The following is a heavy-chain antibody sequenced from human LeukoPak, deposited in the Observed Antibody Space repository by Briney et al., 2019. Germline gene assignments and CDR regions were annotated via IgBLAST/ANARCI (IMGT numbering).Heavy chain of an antibody. CDR2: IYTSGST. V-gene: IGHV4-4*07. Sequence: SETLSLTCTVSGGSISSYYWSWIRQPPGKGLEWIGRIYTSGSTNYNPSLKSRVTMSVDTSKNQFSLKLSSVTAADTAVYYCARVDTAMVYIDYWGQGTLVTVSS. J-gene: IGHJ4*02. CDR3: ARVDTAMVYIDY. D-gene: IGHD5-18*01. CDR1: GGSISSYY.